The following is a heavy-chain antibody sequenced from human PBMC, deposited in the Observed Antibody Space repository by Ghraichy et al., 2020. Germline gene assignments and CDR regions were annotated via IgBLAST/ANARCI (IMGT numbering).Heavy chain of an antibody. CDR1: GYTFTSYG. CDR3: ASQENLTTTYYYDSSGYFGSWGHFDY. CDR2: ISAYNGNT. J-gene: IGHJ4*02. V-gene: IGHV1-18*01. D-gene: IGHD3-22*01. Sequence: ASVKVSCKASGYTFTSYGISWVRQAPGQGLEWMGWISAYNGNTNYAQKLQGRVTMTTDTSTSTAYMELRSLRSDDTAVYYCASQENLTTTYYYDSSGYFGSWGHFDYWGQGTLVTVSS.